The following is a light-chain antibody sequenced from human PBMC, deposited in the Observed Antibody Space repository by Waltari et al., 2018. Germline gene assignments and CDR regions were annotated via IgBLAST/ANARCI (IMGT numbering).Light chain of an antibody. CDR3: SSYASSNTWV. CDR2: DVS. J-gene: IGLJ3*02. Sequence: QSALPQPASVSGSSGQSITISCTGTISDVGGYNYVSWYQQHPAKGPKLMIYDVSERPSGGSNRFPVSKSGNTASLTISGLQADDEADYYCSSYASSNTWVLGGGTKLTVL. CDR1: ISDVGGYNY. V-gene: IGLV2-14*01.